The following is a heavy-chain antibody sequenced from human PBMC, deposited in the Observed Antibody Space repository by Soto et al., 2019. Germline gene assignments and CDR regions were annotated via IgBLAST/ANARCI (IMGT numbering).Heavy chain of an antibody. D-gene: IGHD6-13*01. CDR3: AKVEGIAAPSPYYYYGMDV. Sequence: GGSHRLACTASGFNFRSYAMSWVRQAPGKGLEWVSAISGSGCSTYYADSVKGRFTISRDNSKNTLYLQMNSLRAEDTAVYYCAKVEGIAAPSPYYYYGMDVWGQGTTVTVSS. J-gene: IGHJ6*02. V-gene: IGHV3-23*01. CDR1: GFNFRSYA. CDR2: ISGSGCST.